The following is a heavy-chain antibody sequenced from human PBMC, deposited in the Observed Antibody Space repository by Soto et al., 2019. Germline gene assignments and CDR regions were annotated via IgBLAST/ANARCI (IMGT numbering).Heavy chain of an antibody. Sequence: GGSLRLSCAASGFTFSSYWMHWVRQAPGKGLMWVSRIKGDGSSPSYADSVEGRLTISRDNARNTLFLQVNSLRAEDTAVYYCARGLIGNYGVDVWGQGTTVTVSS. CDR1: GFTFSSYW. J-gene: IGHJ6*02. CDR2: IKGDGSSP. V-gene: IGHV3-74*01. D-gene: IGHD2-8*01. CDR3: ARGLIGNYGVDV.